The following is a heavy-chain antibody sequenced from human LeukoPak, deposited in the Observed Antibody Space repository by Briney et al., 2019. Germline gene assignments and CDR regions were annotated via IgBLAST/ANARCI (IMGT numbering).Heavy chain of an antibody. D-gene: IGHD6-19*01. CDR3: ARVGSGWYDFDY. V-gene: IGHV3-53*04. CDR2: IYSGSSST. J-gene: IGHJ4*02. Sequence: PGGSLRLSCAASGFTVSSSYMSWVRQAPGKGLEWVSVIYSGSSSTYYTDSVKGRFTISRHNSKNTLYLQMNSLRAEDTAVYYCARVGSGWYDFDYWGQGTLVTVSS. CDR1: GFTVSSSY.